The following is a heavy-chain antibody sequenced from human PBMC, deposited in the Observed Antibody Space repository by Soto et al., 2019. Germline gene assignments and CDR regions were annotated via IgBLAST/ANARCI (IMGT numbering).Heavy chain of an antibody. J-gene: IGHJ5*02. V-gene: IGHV4-34*01. CDR1: GGSLSGYY. CDR2: INHSGST. CDR3: ARGRVVVVAATYNWFDP. D-gene: IGHD2-15*01. Sequence: SETLSLTCAVYGGSLSGYYWSWSRQPPGKGLEWIGEINHSGSTNYNPSLKSRVTISVDTSKNQFSLKLSSVTAADTAVYYCARGRVVVVAATYNWFDPWGQGTRVT.